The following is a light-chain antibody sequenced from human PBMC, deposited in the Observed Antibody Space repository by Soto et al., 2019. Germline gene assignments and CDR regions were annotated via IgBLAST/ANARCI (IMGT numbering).Light chain of an antibody. CDR1: SGSVSTNYY. CDR3: VLYMGSGMWV. CDR2: STN. V-gene: IGLV8-61*01. J-gene: IGLJ3*02. Sequence: QAVVTQEPSFSVSPGGTVTLTCGLSSGSVSTNYYPSWYQQTPGQAPRTLIYSTNTRSSGVPDRFSGSILGNKAALTITGAQADDESDYYCVLYMGSGMWVFGGGTKLT.